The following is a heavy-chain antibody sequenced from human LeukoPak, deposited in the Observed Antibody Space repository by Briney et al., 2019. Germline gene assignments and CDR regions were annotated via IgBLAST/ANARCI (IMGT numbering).Heavy chain of an antibody. D-gene: IGHD6-19*01. CDR1: GFTFSSYA. J-gene: IGHJ4*02. Sequence: GGSLRLSCAASGFTFSSYAMHWVRQAPGKGLEWVAVISYDGSNKYYSDSVKGRFTISRDNSKNTLCLQMNSLRAEDTAVYYCARDKSSGAVAGTIQSWGQGTLVTVSS. V-gene: IGHV3-30-3*01. CDR2: ISYDGSNK. CDR3: ARDKSSGAVAGTIQS.